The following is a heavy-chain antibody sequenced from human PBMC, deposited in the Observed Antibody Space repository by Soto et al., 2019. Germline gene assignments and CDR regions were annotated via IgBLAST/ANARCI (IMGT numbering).Heavy chain of an antibody. Sequence: GASVKVSCKASGYTFTSYGISWLRQAPGQGLEWMGWISAYNGNTNYAQKLQGRVTMTTDTSTSTAYMELRSLRSDDTAVYYCARSLRGILTGYYVFDYWGQGTLVTVSS. D-gene: IGHD3-9*01. CDR1: GYTFTSYG. CDR2: ISAYNGNT. CDR3: ARSLRGILTGYYVFDY. J-gene: IGHJ4*02. V-gene: IGHV1-18*01.